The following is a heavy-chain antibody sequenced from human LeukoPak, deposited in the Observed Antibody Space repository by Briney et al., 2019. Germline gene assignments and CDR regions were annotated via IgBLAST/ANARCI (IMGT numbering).Heavy chain of an antibody. J-gene: IGHJ4*02. CDR1: GFTFSSYS. D-gene: IGHD4-11*01. Sequence: GGSLRLSCAASGFTFSSYSMNWVRQAPGKGLEWISYISSSISTIYYADSVKGRFTISRDNAKNSLSLQMNSLRAEDTAVYYCAKDLYSNYGPADYWGQGNLVTVSS. V-gene: IGHV3-48*01. CDR3: AKDLYSNYGPADY. CDR2: ISSSISTI.